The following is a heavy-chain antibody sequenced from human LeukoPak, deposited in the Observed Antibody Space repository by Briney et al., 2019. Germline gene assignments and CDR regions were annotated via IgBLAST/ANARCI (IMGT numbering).Heavy chain of an antibody. V-gene: IGHV1-2*02. CDR2: INPKSGVT. CDR1: GYTFTGYF. Sequence: ASVNVSCKASGYTFTGYFMHWVRQAPGQGPEWMGLINPKSGVTRYGQEFQGRVTMTRDTSINTVHMELTSLRSDDSAVYYCARALIYNSGTPFDSWGQGTLATVSS. D-gene: IGHD1-1*01. CDR3: ARALIYNSGTPFDS. J-gene: IGHJ4*02.